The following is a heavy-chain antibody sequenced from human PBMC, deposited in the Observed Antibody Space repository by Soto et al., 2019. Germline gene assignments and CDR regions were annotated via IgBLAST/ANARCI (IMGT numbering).Heavy chain of an antibody. Sequence: PSQTLSLTCAISGDSVSSNSAAWNWIRQSPSRGLEWLGRTYYRSKWYNDYAVSVKSRITINPDTSKNQFSLQLNSVTPEDTAVYYYSTGESPIVGVTTDAFDIWGQGTMVTVSS. J-gene: IGHJ3*02. CDR3: STGESPIVGVTTDAFDI. V-gene: IGHV6-1*01. CDR2: TYYRSKWYN. D-gene: IGHD1-26*01. CDR1: GDSVSSNSAA.